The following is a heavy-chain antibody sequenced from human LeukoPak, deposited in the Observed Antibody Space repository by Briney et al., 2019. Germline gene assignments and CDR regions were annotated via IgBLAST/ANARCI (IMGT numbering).Heavy chain of an antibody. V-gene: IGHV3-23*01. CDR3: GRQRGIKHFSEGVCPGGYFFDS. CDR1: GFAFNMFA. Sequence: GGSLRLSCAGTGFAFNMFAIDWVRQAPGKGLEWVSGLSRGGSTTNYADSVKGRFTISRDKSQNSVFLQLNSLRPEDTAVYYWGRQRGIKHFSEGVCPGGYFFDSWGEGPRVTVSS. D-gene: IGHD3-9*01. CDR2: LSRGGSTT. J-gene: IGHJ4*02.